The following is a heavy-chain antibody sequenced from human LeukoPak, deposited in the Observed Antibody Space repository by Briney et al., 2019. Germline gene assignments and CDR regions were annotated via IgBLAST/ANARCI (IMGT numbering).Heavy chain of an antibody. CDR2: IKADGSEK. Sequence: GGSLRLSCAASGFTFSSYWMHWVRQAPGKGLERVANIKADGSEKYYVDSVKGRFTISRDHGKKSLYLQMDSLRAEDTAVYYCAAGVRSSPRDYWGQGTLVTVSS. CDR3: AAGVRSSPRDY. CDR1: GFTFSSYW. V-gene: IGHV3-7*05. D-gene: IGHD3-16*01. J-gene: IGHJ4*02.